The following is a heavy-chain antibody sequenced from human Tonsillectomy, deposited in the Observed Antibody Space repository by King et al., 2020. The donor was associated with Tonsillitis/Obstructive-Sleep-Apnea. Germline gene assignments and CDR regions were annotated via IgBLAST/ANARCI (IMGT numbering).Heavy chain of an antibody. J-gene: IGHJ6*02. Sequence: VQLVESGGGLVQPGGSLRLSCAASGFTFSSFEMNWVRQAPGKGLEWVSYISSGAGTIYYADSVKGRFTISRDNAKNSLYLQMNSLRAEDTALYYCARDSVLGYCSGGSCYQDGMDVWGQGTTVTVSS. CDR3: ARDSVLGYCSGGSCYQDGMDV. D-gene: IGHD2-15*01. CDR2: ISSGAGTI. V-gene: IGHV3-48*03. CDR1: GFTFSSFE.